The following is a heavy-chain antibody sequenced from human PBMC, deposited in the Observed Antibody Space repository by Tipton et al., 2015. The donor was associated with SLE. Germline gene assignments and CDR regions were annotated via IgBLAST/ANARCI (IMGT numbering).Heavy chain of an antibody. CDR3: GRLREVFRWDSGDERPIAIDH. CDR1: GGSISSRNW. CDR2: IYHSGST. Sequence: TLSLTCAVSGGSISSRNWWTWVRQPPGKGLEWIGYIYHSGSTYYNPSLRSRVILSVDKSKNQFSLRLTSVTAGETAVYYCGRLREVFRWDSGDERPIAIDHWGQGALVTVSS. J-gene: IGHJ1*01. V-gene: IGHV4-4*02. D-gene: IGHD5-12*01.